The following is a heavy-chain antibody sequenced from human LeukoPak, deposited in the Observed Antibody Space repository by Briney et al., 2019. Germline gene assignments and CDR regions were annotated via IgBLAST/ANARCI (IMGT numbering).Heavy chain of an antibody. CDR3: ARVSLKDDYVWGSYRYPFGY. CDR2: ISSSSSYI. J-gene: IGHJ4*02. Sequence: GGSLRLSCAASGFTFSSYSMNWVRQAPGKGLEWVSYISSSSSYIYYADSVKGRFTISRDNAKNSLYLQMNSLRAEDTAVYYCARVSLKDDYVWGSYRYPFGYWGQGTLVTVSS. CDR1: GFTFSSYS. V-gene: IGHV3-21*05. D-gene: IGHD3-16*02.